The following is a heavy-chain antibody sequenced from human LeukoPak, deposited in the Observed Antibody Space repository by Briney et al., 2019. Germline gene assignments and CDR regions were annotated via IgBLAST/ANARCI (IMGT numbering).Heavy chain of an antibody. J-gene: IGHJ6*03. Sequence: SETLSLTCTVSGYSISSGYYWGWIRQPPGKGLEWIGSIYHSGSTYYNPSLKSRGTISVDTSKNQFSLKLSSVTAADTAVYYCARDKVLWFGELLSYYYMDVWGKGTTVTVSS. D-gene: IGHD3-10*01. CDR1: GYSISSGYY. V-gene: IGHV4-38-2*02. CDR3: ARDKVLWFGELLSYYYMDV. CDR2: IYHSGST.